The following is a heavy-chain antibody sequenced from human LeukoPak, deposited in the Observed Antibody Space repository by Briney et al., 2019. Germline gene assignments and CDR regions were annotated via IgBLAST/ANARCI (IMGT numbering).Heavy chain of an antibody. V-gene: IGHV3-48*02. CDR2: ITGTSSTI. Sequence: GSLRLSCSASGFHFRTHTMNWVRQAPGKGREGVSYITGTSSTIYYADSVKGRFTVSRDNARNSLYLQMNSLGDEDTAVYYCARVLTDSRGWYHFDYWGQGTLVTVSS. J-gene: IGHJ4*02. CDR3: ARVLTDSRGWYHFDY. D-gene: IGHD6-19*01. CDR1: GFHFRTHT.